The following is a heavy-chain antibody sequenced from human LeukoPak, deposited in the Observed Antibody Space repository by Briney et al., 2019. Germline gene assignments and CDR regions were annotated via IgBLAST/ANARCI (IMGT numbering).Heavy chain of an antibody. CDR3: ARLRYHDFWSGYWKYYYYMDV. CDR2: IKQDGSEK. V-gene: IGHV3-7*01. D-gene: IGHD3-3*01. J-gene: IGHJ6*03. Sequence: GGSLRLSCAASGFTFSSYEMSWVRQAPGKGLEWVANIKQDGSEKYYVDSVKGRFTISRDNAKNSLYLQMNSLRAEDTAVYYCARLRYHDFWSGYWKYYYYMDVWGKGTTVTVSS. CDR1: GFTFSSYE.